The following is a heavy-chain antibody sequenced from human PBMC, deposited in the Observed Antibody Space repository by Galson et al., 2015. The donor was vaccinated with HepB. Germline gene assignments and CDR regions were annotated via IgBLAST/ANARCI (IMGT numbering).Heavy chain of an antibody. CDR1: GGSISSGGYY. J-gene: IGHJ4*02. CDR2: IYY. V-gene: IGHV4-31*03. Sequence: QVQLQESGPGLVKPSQTLSLTCTVSGGSISSGGYYWSWIRQHPGKGLEWIGYIYYNPSLKSRVTISVDTSKNQFSLKLSSVTAADTAVYYCARSAYQLLSGDSYFDYWGQGTLVTVSS. CDR3: ARSAYQLLSGDSYFDY. D-gene: IGHD2-2*01.